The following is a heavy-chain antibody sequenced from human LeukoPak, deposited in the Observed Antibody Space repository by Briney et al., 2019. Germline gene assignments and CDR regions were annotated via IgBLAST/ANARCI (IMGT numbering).Heavy chain of an antibody. CDR2: IYYSGST. CDR3: ARASLAYCGGDCYYYWYFDL. D-gene: IGHD2-21*02. V-gene: IGHV4-61*05. J-gene: IGHJ2*01. CDR1: GGSISSSSYY. Sequence: SETLSLTCTVSGGSISSSSYYWSWIRQPPGKGLEWIGYIYYSGSTNYNPSLKSRVTISVDRSKNQFSLKLSSVTAADTAVYYCARASLAYCGGDCYYYWYFDLWGRGTLVTVSS.